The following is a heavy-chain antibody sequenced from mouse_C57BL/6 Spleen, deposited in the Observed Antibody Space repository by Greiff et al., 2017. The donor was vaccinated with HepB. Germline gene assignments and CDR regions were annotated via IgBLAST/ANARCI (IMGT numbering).Heavy chain of an antibody. CDR2: INPSSGYT. CDR3: ARTDYYGSIWYFDV. V-gene: IGHV1-4*01. J-gene: IGHJ1*03. Sequence: QVHVKQSGAELARPGASVKMSCKASGYTFTSYTMHWVKQRPGQGLEWIGYINPSSGYTKYNQKFKDKATLTADKSSSTAYMQLSSLTSEDSAVYYCARTDYYGSIWYFDVWGTGTTVTVSS. D-gene: IGHD1-1*01. CDR1: GYTFTSYT.